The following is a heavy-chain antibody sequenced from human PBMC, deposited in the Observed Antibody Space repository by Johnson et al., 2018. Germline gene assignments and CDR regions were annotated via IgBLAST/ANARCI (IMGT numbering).Heavy chain of an antibody. V-gene: IGHV4-59*01. D-gene: IGHD6-19*01. Sequence: QVRLQESGPGLVKHSETLSLTCTVSGGSMNNYYWSWIRPSPGKGLAWIGYIDYSGTINYNPSPPNPVTLSVDTSKNQFSLMLNSVTAADTAVYYCARDPSVAGIRPLNYYGFDVWGQGTAVTVSS. J-gene: IGHJ6*02. CDR1: GGSMNNYY. CDR3: ARDPSVAGIRPLNYYGFDV. CDR2: IDYSGTI.